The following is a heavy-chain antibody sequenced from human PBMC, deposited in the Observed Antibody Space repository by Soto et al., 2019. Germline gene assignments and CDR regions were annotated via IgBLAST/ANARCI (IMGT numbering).Heavy chain of an antibody. CDR1: VYAFTVYY. CDR2: ISASNGNT. Sequence: GAAVNASCKASVYAFTVYYMHWVRPAPGQGLELMGWISASNGNTNYAQKFQGRVTMTTDTSTSTAYMELRSLRSDDTAVYYCARATSRYCSTTTCYINWFDPWGQGTLVTVSS. V-gene: IGHV1-18*04. J-gene: IGHJ5*02. D-gene: IGHD2-2*02. CDR3: ARATSRYCSTTTCYINWFDP.